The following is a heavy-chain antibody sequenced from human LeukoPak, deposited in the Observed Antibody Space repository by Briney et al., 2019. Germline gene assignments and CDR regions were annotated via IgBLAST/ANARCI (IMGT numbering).Heavy chain of an antibody. CDR2: IKSDGGT. J-gene: IGHJ1*01. CDR3: ARAPSEIGGYYPEYFRH. Sequence: GGSLRLSCAVSGFTFSIAWMSWVRQAPGKGLVWVSRIKSDGGTNYADSVKGRFTISRDNAKNTLSPQMNSLRPEDTGVYYCARAPSEIGGYYPEYFRHWGQGTLVTVSS. D-gene: IGHD3-3*01. CDR1: GFTFSIAW. V-gene: IGHV3-74*01.